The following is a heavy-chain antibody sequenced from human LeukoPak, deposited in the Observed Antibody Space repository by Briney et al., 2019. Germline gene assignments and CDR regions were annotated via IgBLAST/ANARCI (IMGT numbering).Heavy chain of an antibody. Sequence: GSLRLSCKASRFAFRNYAMHWVRQAPGKGLEWLAVTSYDGMNTYYADSVKGRFTISRDNSRNTLHLQMNSPRPEDTAVYYCARGRCGTTCYWGHFDIWGQGTMVSVSS. CDR1: RFAFRNYA. CDR2: TSYDGMNT. V-gene: IGHV3-30*04. CDR3: ARGRCGTTCYWGHFDI. D-gene: IGHD2-2*01. J-gene: IGHJ3*02.